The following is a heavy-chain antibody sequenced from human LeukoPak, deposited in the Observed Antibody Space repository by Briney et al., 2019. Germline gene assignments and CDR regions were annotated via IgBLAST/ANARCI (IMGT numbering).Heavy chain of an antibody. J-gene: IGHJ4*02. CDR3: ARVWGYSPADY. V-gene: IGHV3-48*03. Sequence: GGSLRLSCAASGFTFSTYGMHWVRQAAGKGLEWVSFITSRGSTIYYADSVKGRFTMSRDNAKNSLYLQMNSLRAEDTAVYYCARVWGYSPADYWGQGTLVTVSS. CDR1: GFTFSTYG. CDR2: ITSRGSTI. D-gene: IGHD6-13*01.